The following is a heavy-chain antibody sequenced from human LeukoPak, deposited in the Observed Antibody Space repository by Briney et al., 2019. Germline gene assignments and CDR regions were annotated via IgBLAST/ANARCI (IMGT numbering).Heavy chain of an antibody. CDR1: GFTFSSYE. CDR2: ISSSGSTI. CDR3: ARGERLGITMVRGVMVY. J-gene: IGHJ4*02. Sequence: GGSLRLSCAASGFTFSSYEMNWVRQAPGKGLEWVSYISSSGSTIYYADSVKGRFTISRYNTKNSLYLQMNSLRAEDTAVYYCARGERLGITMVRGVMVYWGQGTLVTVSS. D-gene: IGHD3-10*01. V-gene: IGHV3-48*03.